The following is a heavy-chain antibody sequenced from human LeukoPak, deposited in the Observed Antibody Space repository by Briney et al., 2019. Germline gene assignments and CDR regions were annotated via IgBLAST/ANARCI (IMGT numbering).Heavy chain of an antibody. V-gene: IGHV1-18*01. D-gene: IGHD3-3*01. CDR1: GYTFTSYG. CDR3: ARDAPDFWSGFDAFDI. CDR2: ISAYNGNT. J-gene: IGHJ3*02. Sequence: GASVKVSCKASGYTFTSYGISWVRQAPGQGLEWMGWISAYNGNTNYAQKLQGRVTMTTDTSTSTAYMELRSLRSDDTAVYYCARDAPDFWSGFDAFDIWGQGTMVTVSS.